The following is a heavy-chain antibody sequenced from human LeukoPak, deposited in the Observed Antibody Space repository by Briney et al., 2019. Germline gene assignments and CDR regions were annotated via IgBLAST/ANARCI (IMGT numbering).Heavy chain of an antibody. Sequence: RASVKVSCKASGGTFSSYAISWVRQAPGQGLEWMGGIIPIFGTANYAQNFQGRVTMTRDMSTSTVYMELSSLRSEDTAIFYCARSEIYGDYGGLDFWGQGTLVTVSS. CDR3: ARSEIYGDYGGLDF. CDR1: GGTFSSYA. CDR2: IIPIFGTA. J-gene: IGHJ4*02. V-gene: IGHV1-69*05. D-gene: IGHD4-17*01.